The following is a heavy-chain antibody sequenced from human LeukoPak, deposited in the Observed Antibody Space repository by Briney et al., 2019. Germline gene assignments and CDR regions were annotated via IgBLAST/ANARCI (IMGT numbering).Heavy chain of an antibody. J-gene: IGHJ3*02. CDR1: GFTFSSYD. Sequence: PGGSLRLSCAASGFTFSSYDMHWVRQATGKGLEWVSAIGTAGDTYYPGSVKGRFTISRDNSKNTLYLQMNSLRAEDTAVYYCANHQRPGIAVAGTDDAFDIWGQGTMVTVSS. V-gene: IGHV3-13*01. D-gene: IGHD6-19*01. CDR3: ANHQRPGIAVAGTDDAFDI. CDR2: IGTAGDT.